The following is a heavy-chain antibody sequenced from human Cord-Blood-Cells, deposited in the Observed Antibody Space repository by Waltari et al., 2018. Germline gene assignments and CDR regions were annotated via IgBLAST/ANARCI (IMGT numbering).Heavy chain of an antibody. CDR2: INHSGST. CDR1: GGSFSGYY. Sequence: QVQLQQWGAGLLKPSETLSLTCAVYGGSFSGYYWSWIRQPPVKGLEWIGEINHSGSTDYDPALKSRVTISVDTSKNQCSMKLSSVTAADTAVYYCARGLVHIAAAGNACDIWGQGTMVTVSS. D-gene: IGHD6-13*01. J-gene: IGHJ3*02. V-gene: IGHV4-34*01. CDR3: ARGLVHIAAAGNACDI.